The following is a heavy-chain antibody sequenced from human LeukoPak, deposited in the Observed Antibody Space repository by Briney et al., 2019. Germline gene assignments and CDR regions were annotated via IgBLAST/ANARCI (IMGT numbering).Heavy chain of an antibody. CDR1: GGSISSSSYY. V-gene: IGHV4-39*07. CDR2: IDYSGST. CDR3: AREAHSSHIARVFDY. J-gene: IGHJ4*02. Sequence: PSETLSLTCTVYGGSISSSSYYWGGMRQPPGKGLEGIGSIDYSGSTYYNPSRKSRVTISLDTSKNQFSLKLSSVTAADTAVYYCAREAHSSHIARVFDYWGQGTLVTVSS. D-gene: IGHD3-22*01.